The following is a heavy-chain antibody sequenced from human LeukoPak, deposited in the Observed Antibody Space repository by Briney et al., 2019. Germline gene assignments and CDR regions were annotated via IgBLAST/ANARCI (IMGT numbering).Heavy chain of an antibody. CDR1: GFTFSNYW. CDR2: IKQDGSEK. CDR3: ARLRDPIKY. J-gene: IGHJ4*02. V-gene: IGHV3-7*04. Sequence: GGSLRLSCAASGFTFSNYWMSWVRQAPGKGLEWVANIKQDGSEKYYVDPVKGRFTFSRDNAKNSLYLQMNSLRAEDTAVYYCARLRDPIKYWGQGTLVTVTS.